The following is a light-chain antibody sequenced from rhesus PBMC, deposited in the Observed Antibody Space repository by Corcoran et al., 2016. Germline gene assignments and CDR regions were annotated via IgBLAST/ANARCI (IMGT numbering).Light chain of an antibody. CDR2: GAT. V-gene: IGKV3-53*02. CDR3: PKYYSFPFT. CDR1: QCVISH. Sequence: QVILTQSPGTLSLSPGERATLSCRASQCVISHLAWYQQKPGQAPKLLIYGATRRATGIPGRVSGNGSGTKFNLTISSLEPEDFTVYYCPKYYSFPFTFGPGTKLVI. J-gene: IGKJ3*01.